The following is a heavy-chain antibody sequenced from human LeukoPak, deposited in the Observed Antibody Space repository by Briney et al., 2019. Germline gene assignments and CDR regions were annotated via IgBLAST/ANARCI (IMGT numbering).Heavy chain of an antibody. CDR1: GFTVSSNY. CDR2: IWYDGSKN. V-gene: IGHV3-33*08. CDR3: ARWEAGPPYYYHGMDV. Sequence: GGSLRLSCAASGFTVSSNYMSWVRQAPGKGLEYLAVIWYDGSKNYYADSVKGRLTISRDNSKNTLYLQINSLRAEDTAVYYCARWEAGPPYYYHGMDVWGQGTTVTVSS. J-gene: IGHJ6*02. D-gene: IGHD1-26*01.